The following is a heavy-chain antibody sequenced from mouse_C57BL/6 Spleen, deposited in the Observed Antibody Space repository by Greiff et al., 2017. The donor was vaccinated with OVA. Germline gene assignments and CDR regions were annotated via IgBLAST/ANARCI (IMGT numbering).Heavy chain of an antibody. CDR2: IDPSGSYT. V-gene: IGHV1-50*01. CDR1: GYTFTSYW. D-gene: IGHD1-1*01. CDR3: ASHDYGSRVDY. Sequence: QVHVKQSGAELVKPGASVKLSCKASGYTFTSYWMQWVKQRPGQGLEWIGEIDPSGSYTNYNQKFKGKATLTVDTSSSTAYMQLSSLTSEDSAVYYCASHDYGSRVDYWGQGTTLTVSS. J-gene: IGHJ2*01.